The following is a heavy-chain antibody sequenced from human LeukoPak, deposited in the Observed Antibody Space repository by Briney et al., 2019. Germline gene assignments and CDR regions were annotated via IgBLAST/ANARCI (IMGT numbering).Heavy chain of an antibody. J-gene: IGHJ4*02. CDR3: ARDKVVGAL. CDR1: GGSISSYY. D-gene: IGHD1-26*01. Sequence: PSETLSLTCTVSGGSISSYYWSWIRQPPGKGLEWIGYIYYSGSTNYNPSLKSRVTISVDTSKNQFSLKLSSVTAADTAVYYCARDKVVGALWGQGTLVTVSS. CDR2: IYYSGST. V-gene: IGHV4-59*12.